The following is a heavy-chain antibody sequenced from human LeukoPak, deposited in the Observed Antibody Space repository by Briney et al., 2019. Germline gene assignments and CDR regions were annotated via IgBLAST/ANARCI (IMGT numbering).Heavy chain of an antibody. CDR1: GGTFSSYA. J-gene: IGHJ4*02. D-gene: IGHD5-24*01. V-gene: IGHV1-69*05. CDR2: IIPIFGTA. CDR3: ARAGREMAYPGLDY. Sequence: GASVKVSCKASGGTFSSYAISWVRQAPGQGLEWMGGIIPIFGTANYAQKFQGRVTITTDESTSTAYMELSSLRSEDTAVYYCARAGREMAYPGLDYWGQGTLVTVSS.